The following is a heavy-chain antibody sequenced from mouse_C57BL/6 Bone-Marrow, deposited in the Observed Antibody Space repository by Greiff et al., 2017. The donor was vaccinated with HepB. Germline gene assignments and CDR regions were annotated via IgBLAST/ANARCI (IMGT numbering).Heavy chain of an antibody. Sequence: EVKVVESGGGLVKPGGSLKLSCAASGFTFSDYGMHWVRQAPEKGLEWVAYISSGSSTIYYADTVKGRFTISRDNAKKPLFLQMTSLRSEDTAMYYCARHYDPAGFAYWGQGTLVTVSA. CDR1: GFTFSDYG. CDR3: ARHYDPAGFAY. CDR2: ISSGSSTI. D-gene: IGHD2-4*01. J-gene: IGHJ3*01. V-gene: IGHV5-17*01.